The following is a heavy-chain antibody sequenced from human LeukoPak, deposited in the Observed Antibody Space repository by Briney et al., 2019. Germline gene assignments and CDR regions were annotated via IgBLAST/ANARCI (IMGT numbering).Heavy chain of an antibody. V-gene: IGHV3-7*01. CDR3: ASWGAGGNS. J-gene: IGHJ4*02. D-gene: IGHD3-16*01. Sequence: PGGSLRLSCEASGFTLSTYWMNWVRQVPGKGLDWVDNINPDGSSKRYVDSVKGRFTIARDNADNSLSLQMNSLRAEDTAVYYCASWGAGGNSWGQGTLVTVSS. CDR1: GFTLSTYW. CDR2: INPDGSSK.